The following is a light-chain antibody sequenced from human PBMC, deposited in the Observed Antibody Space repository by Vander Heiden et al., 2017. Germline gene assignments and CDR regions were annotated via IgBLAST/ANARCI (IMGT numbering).Light chain of an antibody. Sequence: EVVMTQSPATLSVSPGERATLSCSASESIATNLAWYQQKPGQAPRLLIYDASTRATGIPTRFSGSGSGTEFTLTISSLQSEDFAVYYCQQYKDWPLFGQGTKVEIK. V-gene: IGKV3-15*01. CDR3: QQYKDWPL. CDR1: ESIATN. CDR2: DAS. J-gene: IGKJ2*01.